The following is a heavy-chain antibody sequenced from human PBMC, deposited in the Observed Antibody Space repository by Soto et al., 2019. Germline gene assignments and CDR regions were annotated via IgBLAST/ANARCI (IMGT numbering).Heavy chain of an antibody. CDR1: GFTFSSYG. J-gene: IGHJ6*02. CDR3: ARDGDFWSGYYDHGMDV. Sequence: GGSLRLSCAASGFTFSSYGMHWVRQAPGKGLEWVAVIWYDGSNKYYADSVKGRFTISRDNSKNTLYLQMNSLRAEDTAVYYCARDGDFWSGYYDHGMDVWGQGTTVTVSS. V-gene: IGHV3-33*01. D-gene: IGHD3-3*01. CDR2: IWYDGSNK.